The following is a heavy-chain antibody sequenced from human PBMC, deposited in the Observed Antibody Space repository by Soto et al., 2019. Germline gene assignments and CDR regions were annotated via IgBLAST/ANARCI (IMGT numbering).Heavy chain of an antibody. CDR1: GFTFNDFE. D-gene: IGHD3-10*01. Sequence: EVQLLESGGGLVQPGGSLRLSCGVSGFTFNDFEMNWVHQAPGKGPEWLAYIDGSGATKKYADSVRGRFTISRDNPNNSLFLQMSSLCAADTAIYYCARGFGRFNYWGQGTLDSVSS. CDR2: IDGSGATK. V-gene: IGHV3-48*03. CDR3: ARGFGRFNY. J-gene: IGHJ4*02.